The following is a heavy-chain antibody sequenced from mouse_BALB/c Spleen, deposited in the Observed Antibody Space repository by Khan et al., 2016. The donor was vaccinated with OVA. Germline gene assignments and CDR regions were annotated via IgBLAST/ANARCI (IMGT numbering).Heavy chain of an antibody. V-gene: IGHV5-6*01. CDR2: ISSGGSYT. CDR1: GFTFSTYG. CDR3: ARLGYDYKSEGFAY. J-gene: IGHJ3*01. D-gene: IGHD1-1*01. Sequence: EVQGVESGGDLVKPGGSLKLSCAASGFTFSTYGMSWVRQTPDKRLEWVATISSGGSYTYYPDNVKGRFTISRDNAKNTLYLQMSSLKSEDTARYYWARLGYDYKSEGFAYWGQGTLVTVSA.